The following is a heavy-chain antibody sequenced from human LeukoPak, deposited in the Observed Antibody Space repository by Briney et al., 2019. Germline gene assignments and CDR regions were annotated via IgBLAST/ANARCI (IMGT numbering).Heavy chain of an antibody. CDR1: GFTFSSYG. CDR3: AKEMGATNYFEY. CDR2: ISYDGSNK. V-gene: IGHV3-30*18. J-gene: IGHJ4*02. Sequence: TGGSLRLSCAASGFTFSSYGMHWVRQAPGKGLEWVGVISYDGSNKYYADSVKGRFTISRDNSKNTLYLQMNSLRAEDTAVYYCAKEMGATNYFEYWGQGTLVTVSS. D-gene: IGHD1-26*01.